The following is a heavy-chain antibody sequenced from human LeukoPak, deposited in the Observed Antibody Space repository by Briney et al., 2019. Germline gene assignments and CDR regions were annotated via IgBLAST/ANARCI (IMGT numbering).Heavy chain of an antibody. V-gene: IGHV3-30*02. D-gene: IGHD3-22*01. CDR2: IRYDGSNK. CDR3: AKEPYPYDSSGYYDY. CDR1: GFTFSSYG. Sequence: PGGSLRLSCATSGFTFSSYGMHWVRQAPGKGLEWVAFIRYDGSNKYYADSVKGRFTISRDNSENTLYLQMNSLRAEDTAVYYCAKEPYPYDSSGYYDYWGQGTLVTVSS. J-gene: IGHJ4*02.